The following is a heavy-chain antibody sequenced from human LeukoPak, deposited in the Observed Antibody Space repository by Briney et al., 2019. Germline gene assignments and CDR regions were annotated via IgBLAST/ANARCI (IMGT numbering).Heavy chain of an antibody. Sequence: GASVKVSCKASGYTFNDYYIQWVRQAPGQGLEWVGRINPFNDATHYGQKFQDRVTVTRDTSISTAFMELSGLRSDDTAIYYCASEVPRGAGDAFDIWGQGTMVTVSS. CDR3: ASEVPRGAGDAFDI. D-gene: IGHD1-26*01. CDR2: INPFNDAT. V-gene: IGHV1-2*06. CDR1: GYTFNDYY. J-gene: IGHJ3*02.